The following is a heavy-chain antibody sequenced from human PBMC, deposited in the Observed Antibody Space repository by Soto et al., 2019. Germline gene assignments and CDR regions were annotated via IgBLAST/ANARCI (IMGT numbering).Heavy chain of an antibody. CDR1: GGSISSSSYY. CDR3: ASPTWWELLYFDY. J-gene: IGHJ4*02. V-gene: IGHV4-39*01. CDR2: IYYSGST. Sequence: NPSETLSLTCTVSGGSISSSSYYWGWIRQPPGKGLEWIGSIYYSGSTYYNPSLKSRVTISVDTSKNQFSLKLSSVTAADTAVYYCASPTWWELLYFDYWGQGTLVTVSS. D-gene: IGHD1-26*01.